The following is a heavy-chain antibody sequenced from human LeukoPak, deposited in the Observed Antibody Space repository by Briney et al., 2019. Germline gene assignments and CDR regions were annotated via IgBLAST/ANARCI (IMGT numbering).Heavy chain of an antibody. CDR3: AKSGLYYYDSSGYYFR. Sequence: QTGGSLRLSCAASGFTFSSYAMSWVRQAPGKGLEWVSAISGSGGSTYYADSVKGRFTISRGNSKNTLYLQMNSLRAEDTAVYYCAKSGLYYYDSSGYYFRWGQGTLVTVSS. CDR1: GFTFSSYA. D-gene: IGHD3-22*01. CDR2: ISGSGGST. V-gene: IGHV3-23*01. J-gene: IGHJ4*02.